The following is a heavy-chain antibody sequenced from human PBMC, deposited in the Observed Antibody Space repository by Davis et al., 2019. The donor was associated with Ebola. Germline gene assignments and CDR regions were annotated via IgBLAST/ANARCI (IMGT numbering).Heavy chain of an antibody. CDR3: ARSRAAARPMVDY. Sequence: SETLSLTCAVYGGSFSGYYWSWICQPPGKGLEWIGEINHSGSTNYNPSLKSRVTISVDTSKNQFSLKLSSVTAADTAVYYCARSRAAARPMVDYWGQGTLVTVSS. J-gene: IGHJ4*02. CDR1: GGSFSGYY. D-gene: IGHD6-6*01. V-gene: IGHV4-34*01. CDR2: INHSGST.